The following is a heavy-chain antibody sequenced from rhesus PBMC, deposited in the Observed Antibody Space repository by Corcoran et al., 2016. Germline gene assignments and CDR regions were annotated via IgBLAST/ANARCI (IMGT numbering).Heavy chain of an antibody. D-gene: IGHD3-9*01. J-gene: IGHJ4*01. CDR3: ARVRGVRGVYYFDY. CDR1: GGSISSSNW. V-gene: IGHV4-65*01. Sequence: QVQLQESGPGLVKPSETLSLTCAVSGGSISSSNWWSWIRQPPGKGLEWIGYISGSSGSTYYNPSLKGRVTILPDTSKNQFSLKLSSVTAADTAVYYCARVRGVRGVYYFDYWGQGVLVTVSS. CDR2: ISGSSGST.